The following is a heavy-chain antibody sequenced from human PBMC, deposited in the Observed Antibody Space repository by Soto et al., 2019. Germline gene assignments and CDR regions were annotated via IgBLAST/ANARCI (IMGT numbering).Heavy chain of an antibody. CDR1: GYTLTELS. CDR2: FDPADDKT. Sequence: QVQLVQSGAEVKKPGASVKVSCKVSGYTLTELSMHWVRQPPGKGLEWMGGFDPADDKTIYAQKFQGRVTMTEDTSTDTAYMELSSLRSEDTAVYYCATAQGAFEAEYFQYWGQGTLVTVSS. CDR3: ATAQGAFEAEYFQY. D-gene: IGHD3-16*01. J-gene: IGHJ1*01. V-gene: IGHV1-24*01.